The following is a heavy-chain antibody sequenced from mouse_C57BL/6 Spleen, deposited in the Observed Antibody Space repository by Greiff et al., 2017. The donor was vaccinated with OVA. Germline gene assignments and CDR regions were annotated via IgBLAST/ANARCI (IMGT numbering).Heavy chain of an antibody. CDR3: ARGVSTTVVANYFDY. CDR1: GFTFSSYA. Sequence: DVKLVESGGGLVKPGGSLKLSCAASGFTFSSYAMSWVRQTPEKRLEWVATISDGGSYNYYPDNVKGRFTISRDNAKNNLYLQMSQLKSEDTAMYYCARGVSTTVVANYFDYWGQGTTLTVAS. J-gene: IGHJ2*01. CDR2: ISDGGSYN. V-gene: IGHV5-4*03. D-gene: IGHD1-1*01.